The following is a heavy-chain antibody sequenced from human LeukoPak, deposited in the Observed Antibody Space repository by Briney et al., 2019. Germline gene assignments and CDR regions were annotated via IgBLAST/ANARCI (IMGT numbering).Heavy chain of an antibody. CDR1: GFPFDDYG. Sequence: GGSLRLSCAASGFPFDDYGMSWVRLAPGKGLGWVSGVSWNGAYTEYADSVRGRFTISRDNAKKSLYLQMNSLRVDDTALYYCARRKGPYGSGTYYDSWGQGTLVSVSS. CDR2: VSWNGAYT. D-gene: IGHD3-10*01. J-gene: IGHJ4*02. CDR3: ARRKGPYGSGTYYDS. V-gene: IGHV3-20*04.